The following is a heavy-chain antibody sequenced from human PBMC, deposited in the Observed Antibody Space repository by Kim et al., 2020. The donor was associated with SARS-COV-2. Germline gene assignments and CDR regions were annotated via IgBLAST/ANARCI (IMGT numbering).Heavy chain of an antibody. V-gene: IGHV4-31*02. J-gene: IGHJ4*02. Sequence: PAQKHRVTISVDTSKSQFPLKLSSVPAADTAVYYCARVRVGDFDYWGQGTLVTVSS. CDR3: ARVRVGDFDY. D-gene: IGHD1-26*01.